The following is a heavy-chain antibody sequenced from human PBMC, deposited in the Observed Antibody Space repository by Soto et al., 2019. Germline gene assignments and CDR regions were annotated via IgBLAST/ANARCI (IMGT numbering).Heavy chain of an antibody. V-gene: IGHV2-5*02. CDR1: GFSLSTSGVG. CDR2: IYWDADK. J-gene: IGHJ4*02. CDR3: ATSSGYYRDFDY. D-gene: IGHD3-22*01. Sequence: QITLKESGPTLEKPTQTLTLTCTFSGFSLSTSGVGVGGIRQPPGKALEWLALIYWDADKRYSPSLKSRLTITKDTSKNQVVLIMTNKDPVDTGTCCGATSSGYYRDFDYWGQGTLVTVSS.